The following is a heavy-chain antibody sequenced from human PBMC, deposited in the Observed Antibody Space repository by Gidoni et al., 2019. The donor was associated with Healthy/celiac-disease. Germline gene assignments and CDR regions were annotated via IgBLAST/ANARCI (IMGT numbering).Heavy chain of an antibody. CDR3: ARVHSFVNYYYYGMDV. CDR2: ISSSGSTI. Sequence: EVQLVESGGGWVHPGGSLRLSCAPSGFTSSSYEMNWVRQAPGKGLEWVSYISSSGSTIYYADSVKGRFTISRDNAKNSLYLQMNSLRAEDTAVYYCARVHSFVNYYYYGMDVWGQGTTVTVSS. CDR1: GFTSSSYE. J-gene: IGHJ6*02. D-gene: IGHD2-21*01. V-gene: IGHV3-48*03.